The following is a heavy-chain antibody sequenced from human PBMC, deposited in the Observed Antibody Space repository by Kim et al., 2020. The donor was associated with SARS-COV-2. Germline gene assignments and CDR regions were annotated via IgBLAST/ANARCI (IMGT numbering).Heavy chain of an antibody. Sequence: SETLSLTCTVSGASISSSSYYWGWIRQPPGKGLEWIGSIYYSEITYYNPSLKSRVTVSIDRSKNQFSLRLSSVTAADTAMYYCARYPGGTSALDIWGQGTMVTVSS. V-gene: IGHV4-39*01. CDR3: ARYPGGTSALDI. CDR2: IYYSEIT. CDR1: GASISSSSYY. J-gene: IGHJ3*02. D-gene: IGHD3-16*01.